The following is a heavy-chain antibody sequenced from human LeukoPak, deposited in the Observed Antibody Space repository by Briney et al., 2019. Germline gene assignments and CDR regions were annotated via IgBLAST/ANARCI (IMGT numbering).Heavy chain of an antibody. CDR3: ATYAPDSSGYTYYFDY. Sequence: GASVNVSCKASGGTFSSYAISWVRQAPGQGLEWMGGIIPIFGTANYAQKFQGRVTITADESTSTAYMKLSSLRSEDTAVYYCATYAPDSSGYTYYFDYWGQGTLVTVSS. J-gene: IGHJ4*02. CDR2: IIPIFGTA. D-gene: IGHD3-22*01. V-gene: IGHV1-69*13. CDR1: GGTFSSYA.